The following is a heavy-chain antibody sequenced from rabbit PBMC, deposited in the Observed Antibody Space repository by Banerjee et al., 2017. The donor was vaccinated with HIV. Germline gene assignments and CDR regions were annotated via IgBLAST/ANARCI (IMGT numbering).Heavy chain of an antibody. CDR2: IYTGDGPT. CDR3: ARDLGGYAGYGDL. J-gene: IGHJ4*01. D-gene: IGHD7-1*01. CDR1: GFSFSNGYV. V-gene: IGHV1S40*01. Sequence: QSFEESGGGLVQPEGSLTLTCTASGFSFSNGYVMCWVRQAPGKGPEWIACIYTGDGPTYFASWVNGRFTISKTSSTTVTLQMTSLTAADTATYFCARDLGGYAGYGDLWGPGTLVTVS.